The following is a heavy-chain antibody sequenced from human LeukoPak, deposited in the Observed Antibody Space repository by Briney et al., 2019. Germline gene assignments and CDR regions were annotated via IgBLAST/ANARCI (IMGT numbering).Heavy chain of an antibody. D-gene: IGHD4-11*01. J-gene: IGHJ4*02. Sequence: PSGTLSLTCAVYGGSFSGYYWSWIRQPPGKGLEWIGEINHSGSTNYNPSLKSRVTISVDTSKNQFSLKLSSVTAADTAVYYCARGLNDYCNYDPGYWGQGTLVTVSS. V-gene: IGHV4-34*01. CDR1: GGSFSGYY. CDR3: ARGLNDYCNYDPGY. CDR2: INHSGST.